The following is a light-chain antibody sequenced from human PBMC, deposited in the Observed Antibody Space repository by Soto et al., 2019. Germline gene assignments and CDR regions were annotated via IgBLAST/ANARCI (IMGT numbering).Light chain of an antibody. V-gene: IGKV1-39*01. Sequence: QSPSSLSASLGKKITITCRASQSISRYLNWYQQKPGKAPNLLIYATSSLQSGVPSRFSGSGSGTDLTLNISSLQPEHFATYDVLNSYDNPWAFGQVTKV. CDR2: ATS. J-gene: IGKJ1*01. CDR1: QSISRY. CDR3: LNSYDNPWA.